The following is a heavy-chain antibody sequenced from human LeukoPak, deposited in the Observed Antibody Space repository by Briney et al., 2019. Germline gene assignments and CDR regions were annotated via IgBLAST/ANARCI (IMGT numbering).Heavy chain of an antibody. D-gene: IGHD4/OR15-4a*01. Sequence: ASVKVSGKASGYTFTGYSMDWVRQAPGQGLEWMGSINPNTGGTNYAQKFQGRVTMTRDTSISAAYMELRGLRSDDTAVYYCARDGPLTTDFDYWGQGTLVTVSS. J-gene: IGHJ4*02. CDR3: ARDGPLTTDFDY. CDR2: INPNTGGT. V-gene: IGHV1-2*02. CDR1: GYTFTGYS.